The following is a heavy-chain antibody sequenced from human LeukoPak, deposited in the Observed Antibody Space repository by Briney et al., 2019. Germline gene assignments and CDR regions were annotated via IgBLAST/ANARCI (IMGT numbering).Heavy chain of an antibody. V-gene: IGHV6-1*01. CDR1: GDSVSSNVAA. Sequence: SQTLSLTCAISGDSVSSNVAAWNWIRQSPSRGLEWLGRTYYRAKWYNDYAMSVKSRIIINPDTSKNQFSLQLNSVTPEDTAVYYCARALSLSAGKFDPWGQGTLVTVSS. D-gene: IGHD3-16*02. J-gene: IGHJ5*02. CDR3: ARALSLSAGKFDP. CDR2: TYYRAKWYN.